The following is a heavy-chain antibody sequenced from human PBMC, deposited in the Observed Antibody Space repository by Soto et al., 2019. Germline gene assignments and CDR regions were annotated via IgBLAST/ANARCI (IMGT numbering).Heavy chain of an antibody. CDR3: AKGTSGSYPNDDFDY. V-gene: IGHV3-30*18. J-gene: IGHJ4*02. CDR2: ISYDVSKK. CDR1: GFTFSSYG. D-gene: IGHD1-26*01. Sequence: QVQLVESGGGVVQPGRSLRLSCAASGFTFSSYGMHWVRQAPGKGLEWVAVISYDVSKKYYADSVKGRFTISRDNSKNTLYLQMNSLRAEDTAVYYCAKGTSGSYPNDDFDYWGQGTLVTVSS.